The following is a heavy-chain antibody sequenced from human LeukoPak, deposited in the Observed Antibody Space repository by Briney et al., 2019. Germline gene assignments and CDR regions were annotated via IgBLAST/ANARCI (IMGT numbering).Heavy chain of an antibody. CDR1: GGSISSSSYY. CDR3: ARRARLLLWFGESTMGAFDI. V-gene: IGHV4-39*07. D-gene: IGHD3-10*01. CDR2: IYYSGST. J-gene: IGHJ3*02. Sequence: SETLSLTCTVSGGSISSSSYYWGWIRQPPGKGLEWIGSIYYSGSTNYNPSLKSRVTISVDTSKNQFSLKLSSVTAADTAVYYCARRARLLLWFGESTMGAFDIWGQGTMVTVSS.